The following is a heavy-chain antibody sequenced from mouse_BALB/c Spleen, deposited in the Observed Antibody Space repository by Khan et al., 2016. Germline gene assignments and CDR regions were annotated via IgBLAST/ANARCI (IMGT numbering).Heavy chain of an antibody. CDR2: ISYSGST. V-gene: IGHV3-2*02. D-gene: IGHD1-1*01. J-gene: IGHJ4*01. CDR1: GYSITSDYA. Sequence: QLQESGPGLVKPSQSLSLTCTVTGYSITSDYAWNWIRQFPGNRLEWMGYISYSGSTSYNSSLKSRISITRDTSKNQFFLQLNSVTSEDTATYYCARSDYGDKDAMDYWGQGTSVTVSS. CDR3: ARSDYGDKDAMDY.